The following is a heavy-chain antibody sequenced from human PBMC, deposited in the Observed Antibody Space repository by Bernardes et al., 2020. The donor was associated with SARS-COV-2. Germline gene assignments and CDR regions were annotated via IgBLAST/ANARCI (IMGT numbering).Heavy chain of an antibody. D-gene: IGHD1-1*01. V-gene: IGHV3-11*01. CDR2: ISASGVSI. CDR3: ARDTSGRARHFPSNYIYYYGMDV. J-gene: IGHJ6*02. CDR1: GSVFIFSDYY. Sequence: GGSLRLSCAASGSVFIFSDYYLSWIRQAPGKGLEWFAHISASGVSIYYADSVKGRFSISRDNADNSVYLHMSSLRDEDTATYYCARDTSGRARHFPSNYIYYYGMDVWGQGTMVTVSS.